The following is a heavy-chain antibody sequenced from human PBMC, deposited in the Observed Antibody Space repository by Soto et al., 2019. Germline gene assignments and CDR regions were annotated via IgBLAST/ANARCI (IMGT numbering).Heavy chain of an antibody. CDR2: ISYDGSNK. CDR1: GFTFSSYA. D-gene: IGHD2-21*01. V-gene: IGHV3-30-3*01. Sequence: QVQLVESGGGVVQPGRSLRLSCAASGFTFSSYAMHWVRQAPGKGLEWVAVISYDGSNKYYADSVKGRFTISRDNSKNTLYLQMNSLRAEDTAVYYCARESVGVGDYWGQGTLVTVSS. J-gene: IGHJ4*02. CDR3: ARESVGVGDY.